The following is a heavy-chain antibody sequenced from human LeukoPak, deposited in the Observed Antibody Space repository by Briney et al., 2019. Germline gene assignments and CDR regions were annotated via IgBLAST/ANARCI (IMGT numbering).Heavy chain of an antibody. CDR1: GYTFTSYD. Sequence: ASVKVSCKASGYTFTSYDINWVRQATGQGLEWMGWMNPNSANTGYAQNFQGRVAMTRSTSISTAYMELSSLGSEDTAVYYCALSLQYYNASGYYPFDYWGQGTLVTVSS. CDR2: MNPNSANT. J-gene: IGHJ4*02. CDR3: ALSLQYYNASGYYPFDY. V-gene: IGHV1-8*01. D-gene: IGHD3-3*01.